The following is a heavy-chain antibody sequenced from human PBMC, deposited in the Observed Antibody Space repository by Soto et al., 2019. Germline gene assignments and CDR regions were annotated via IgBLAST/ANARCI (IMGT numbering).Heavy chain of an antibody. V-gene: IGHV1-69*01. CDR3: ASEASRWYPYFFDS. J-gene: IGHJ4*02. CDR1: EGTFNSYA. Sequence: QAQVVQSGAEVRKPGSSVKLARKASEGTFNSYAIASVRQAPGQGLEWMGGIIPYYNTLNYAQKFQDRVTITADDSTNTVYMELSSLRSDDTAVYFCASEASRWYPYFFDSWAQGTLVTVSS. CDR2: IIPYYNTL. D-gene: IGHD6-13*01.